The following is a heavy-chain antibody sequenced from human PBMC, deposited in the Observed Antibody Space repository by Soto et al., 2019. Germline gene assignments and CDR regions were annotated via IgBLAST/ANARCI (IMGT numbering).Heavy chain of an antibody. CDR3: ARLNPSGYETGYGDYDREYYYYMDV. Sequence: PSETLSLTCTVSGGSISSSSYYWGWIRQPPGKGLEWIGSIYYSGSTYYSPSLKSRVTISVDTSKNQFSLKLSSVTAADTAVYYCARLNPSGYETGYGDYDREYYYYMDVWGKGTTVTVSS. CDR1: GGSISSSSYY. J-gene: IGHJ6*03. CDR2: IYYSGST. V-gene: IGHV4-39*01. D-gene: IGHD4-17*01.